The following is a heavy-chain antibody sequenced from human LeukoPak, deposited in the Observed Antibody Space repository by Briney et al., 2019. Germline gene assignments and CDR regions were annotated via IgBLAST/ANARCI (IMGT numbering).Heavy chain of an antibody. CDR1: GGSISSGGYY. J-gene: IGHJ4*02. CDR3: ARMVGLRLGELSFHY. D-gene: IGHD3-16*02. V-gene: IGHV4-31*03. CDR2: IYYSGST. Sequence: SQTLSLTCTVSGGSISSGGYYWSWIRQHPGKGLEWIGCIYYSGSTYYNPSLKSRVTISVDTSKNQFSLKLSSVTAADTAVYYCARMVGLRLGELSFHYWGQGTLVTVSS.